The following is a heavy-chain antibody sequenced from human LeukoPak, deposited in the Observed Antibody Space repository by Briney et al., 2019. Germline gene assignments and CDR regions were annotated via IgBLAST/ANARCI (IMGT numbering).Heavy chain of an antibody. D-gene: IGHD5-18*01. J-gene: IGHJ4*02. Sequence: TGGSLRLYCAASGFTFSSYVMSWVRQAPGKGLEWVSAISGSGGSTYYADSVKGRFTISRDNSKNTLYLQMNSLRAEDTAVYYCAKDGVVGYSYPYYFDYWGQGTLVTVSS. CDR3: AKDGVVGYSYPYYFDY. V-gene: IGHV3-23*01. CDR2: ISGSGGST. CDR1: GFTFSSYV.